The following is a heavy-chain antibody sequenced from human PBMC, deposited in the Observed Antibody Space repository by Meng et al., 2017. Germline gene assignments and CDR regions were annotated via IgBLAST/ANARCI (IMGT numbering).Heavy chain of an antibody. V-gene: IGHV4-34*01. CDR1: GGSFSGYY. CDR2: INHSGST. J-gene: IGHJ5*02. D-gene: IGHD2-15*01. CDR3: ATRYCSGGSFYWRWFDP. Sequence: AGSLRLSCAVYGGSFSGYYWSWIRQPPGKGLEWIGEINHSGSTNYNPSLKSRVTISVDTSKNQFSLKLSSVTAADTAVYYCATRYCSGGSFYWRWFDPWGQGTLVTVSS.